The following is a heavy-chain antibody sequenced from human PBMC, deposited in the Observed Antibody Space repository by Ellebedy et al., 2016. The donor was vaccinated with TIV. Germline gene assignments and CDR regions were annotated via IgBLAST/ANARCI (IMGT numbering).Heavy chain of an antibody. D-gene: IGHD1-14*01. CDR2: IVVGSGNT. J-gene: IGHJ3*02. V-gene: IGHV1-58*01. Sequence: SVKVSCXASGFTFTSSAVQWVRQARGQRLEWIGWIVVGSGNTNYAQKFQERVTITRDMSTSTAYMELSSLRSEDTAVYYCAAAPPGDAFDIWGQGTMVTVSS. CDR3: AAAPPGDAFDI. CDR1: GFTFTSSA.